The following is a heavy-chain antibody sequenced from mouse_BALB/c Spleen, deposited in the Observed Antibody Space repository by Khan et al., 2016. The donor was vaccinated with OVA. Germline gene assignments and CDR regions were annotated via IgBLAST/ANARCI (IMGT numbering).Heavy chain of an antibody. CDR3: TRHTFRYCAMDY. CDR1: GFSLTDYG. Sequence: QVQLKQSGPGLVAPSQSLSITCTVSGFSLTDYGVSWIRQPPGKGLEWLGVIWGGGSAYYNSALQSRLNICKDNSYTQVFLKMNSLRSDDTAMYSCTRHTFRYCAMDYWGQGTSVTVSS. J-gene: IGHJ4*01. CDR2: IWGGGSA. V-gene: IGHV2-6-5*01.